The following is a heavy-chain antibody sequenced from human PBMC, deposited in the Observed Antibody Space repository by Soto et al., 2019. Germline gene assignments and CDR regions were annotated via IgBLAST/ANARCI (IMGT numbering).Heavy chain of an antibody. CDR3: AKGNYYDSSGYYYFDY. V-gene: IGHV3-43*01. CDR1: GFPFDASV. CDR2: ITWDGGST. J-gene: IGHJ4*02. Sequence: CLRLACAASGFPFDASVMHWARQGPGKGLEWVSLITWDGGSTYYADSVKGRFTISRDNSENSLYLQMNSLRPEDTALYYCAKGNYYDSSGYYYFDYWGQGTLVTVS. D-gene: IGHD3-22*01.